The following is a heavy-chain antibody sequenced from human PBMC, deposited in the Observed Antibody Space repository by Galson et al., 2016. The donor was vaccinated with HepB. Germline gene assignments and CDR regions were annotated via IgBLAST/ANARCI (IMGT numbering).Heavy chain of an antibody. CDR3: ARGVQRLMYDFDH. CDR1: GGSVSSGGYY. V-gene: IGHV4-61*08. J-gene: IGHJ4*02. CDR2: IYYSGTT. Sequence: LSLTCTVSGGSVSSGGYYYNWIRQSPGRGLEWIGYIYYSGTTRYNPSLMSRVTISIDTSKSQFSLKLSSVTAADTAVYYCARGVQRLMYDFDHWGQGALVTGSS. D-gene: IGHD6-25*01.